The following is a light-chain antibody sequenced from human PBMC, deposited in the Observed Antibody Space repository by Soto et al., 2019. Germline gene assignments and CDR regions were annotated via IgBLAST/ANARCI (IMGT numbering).Light chain of an antibody. CDR3: QQYDILPPAT. J-gene: IGKJ4*01. CDR2: DAS. V-gene: IGKV1-33*01. Sequence: DIQMTQSPSSLSASVGDRVTITCQASQDISNYLNWYQQKPGKAPKLLIYDASNLETGVPSRFSGSGSGTDFTFTISSLQPEDIATYYCQQYDILPPATFGGGTKVEIK. CDR1: QDISNY.